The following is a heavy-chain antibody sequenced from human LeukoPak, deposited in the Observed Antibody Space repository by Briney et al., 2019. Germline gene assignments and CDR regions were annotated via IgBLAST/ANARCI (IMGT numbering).Heavy chain of an antibody. V-gene: IGHV3-20*04. Sequence: TGGSLRLSCAASGFIFDDYGMSWVRQAPGKGLEWVAGINWNGGSTGYADSVKGRLTISRDNDKNSLYLQMNSLRAEDTALCYCARAHYSGSFGYWGQGTLVTVSS. CDR3: ARAHYSGSFGY. CDR1: GFIFDDYG. D-gene: IGHD1-26*01. CDR2: INWNGGST. J-gene: IGHJ4*02.